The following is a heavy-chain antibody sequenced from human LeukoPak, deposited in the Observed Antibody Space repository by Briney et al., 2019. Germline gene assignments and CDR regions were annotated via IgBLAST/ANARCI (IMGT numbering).Heavy chain of an antibody. J-gene: IGHJ5*02. CDR2: ISSSSSYI. D-gene: IGHD3-3*01. CDR1: GITLSNYG. CDR3: ARDLIIGYDYNWFDP. V-gene: IGHV3-21*01. Sequence: PGGSLRLSCAVSGITLSNYGMSWVRQAPGKGLEWVSSISSSSSYIYYADSVKGRFTISRDNAKNSLYLQMNSLRAEDTAVYYCARDLIIGYDYNWFDPWGQGTLVTVSS.